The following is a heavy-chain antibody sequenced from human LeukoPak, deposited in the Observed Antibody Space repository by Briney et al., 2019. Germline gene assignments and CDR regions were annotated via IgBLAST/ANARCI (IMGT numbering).Heavy chain of an antibody. CDR2: IIPIFGTA. D-gene: IGHD5-18*01. CDR1: GGTFSTYA. CDR3: ARSWDTAMVSYFDY. V-gene: IGHV1-69*13. Sequence: SVKVSCKASGGTFSTYAISWVRQAPGQGLEWMGGIIPIFGTANYAQKFQGRVTITADGSTSTAYMELSSLRSEDTAVYYCARSWDTAMVSYFDYWGQGTLVTVSS. J-gene: IGHJ4*02.